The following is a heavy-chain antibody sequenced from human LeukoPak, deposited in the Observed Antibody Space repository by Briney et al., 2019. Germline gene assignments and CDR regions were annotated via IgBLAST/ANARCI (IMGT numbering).Heavy chain of an antibody. V-gene: IGHV3-23*01. Sequence: GGSLRLSCAASRFTFSTYGMSWVRQAPGKGLEWVSSISGSGGSTNYADSVKGRFTISRDSSKNTLYLQMNSLRAEDTAVYYCAKVGDSSGWYKGWFDAWGQGTLVTVSS. CDR3: AKVGDSSGWYKGWFDA. CDR1: RFTFSTYG. CDR2: ISGSGGST. J-gene: IGHJ5*02. D-gene: IGHD6-19*01.